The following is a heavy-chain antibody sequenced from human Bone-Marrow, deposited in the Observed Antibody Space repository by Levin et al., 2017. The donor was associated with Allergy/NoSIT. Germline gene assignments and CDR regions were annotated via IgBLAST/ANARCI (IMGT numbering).Heavy chain of an antibody. CDR1: GYTFTGYY. CDR3: ARVIRDGYNSGSYYFDY. CDR2: INPNSGDT. Sequence: ASVKVSCKTSGYTFTGYYMHWLQQAPGQGLEWMGWINPNSGDTNYAQRFQGRVTMTRDTPISTAYMDLSRLRSDDTAVYYCARVIRDGYNSGSYYFDYWGQGTLVTVSS. J-gene: IGHJ4*02. V-gene: IGHV1-2*02. D-gene: IGHD5-24*01.